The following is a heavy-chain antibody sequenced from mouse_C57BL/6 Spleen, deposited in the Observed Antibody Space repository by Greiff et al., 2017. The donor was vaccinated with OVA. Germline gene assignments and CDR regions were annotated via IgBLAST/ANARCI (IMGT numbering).Heavy chain of an antibody. CDR2: IDPSDSYT. D-gene: IGHD1-1*02. CDR1: GYTFTSYW. CDR3: ARYYGPYYAMDY. Sequence: QVQLQQSGAELVRPGTSVKLSCKASGYTFTSYWMQWVKQRPGQGLEWIGVIDPSDSYTNYNQKFKGKATLTVDTSSSTAYMQLSSLTSEDSAVYYCARYYGPYYAMDYWGQGTSVTVSS. V-gene: IGHV1-59*01. J-gene: IGHJ4*01.